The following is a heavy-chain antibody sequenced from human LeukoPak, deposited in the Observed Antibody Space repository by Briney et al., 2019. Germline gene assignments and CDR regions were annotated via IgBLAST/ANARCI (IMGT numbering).Heavy chain of an antibody. Sequence: PSETLSLTCTVSGGSISSSSYYWGWIRQPPGKGLEWIGSIYYSGSTNYNPSLKSRVTISVDTSKNQFSLKLSSVTAADTAVYYCARSSEIHYYGSGSYYKRDAFDIWGQGTMVTVSS. CDR3: ARSSEIHYYGSGSYYKRDAFDI. J-gene: IGHJ3*02. CDR1: GGSISSSSYY. CDR2: IYYSGST. D-gene: IGHD3-10*01. V-gene: IGHV4-39*07.